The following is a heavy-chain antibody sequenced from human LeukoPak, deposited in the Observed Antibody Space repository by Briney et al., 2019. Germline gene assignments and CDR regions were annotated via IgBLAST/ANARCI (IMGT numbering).Heavy chain of an antibody. CDR2: IYYTGST. D-gene: IGHD6-13*01. CDR3: ARDATAGNFDY. V-gene: IGHV4-59*12. Sequence: PSETLSLTCAVYGGSFSGYYWSWIRQPPGKGLEYIGYIYYTGSTYYNPSLKSRVTISVDTSKRQFSLRLGPVSAADTAVYYCARDATAGNFDYWGQGTLVTVSS. J-gene: IGHJ4*02. CDR1: GGSFSGYY.